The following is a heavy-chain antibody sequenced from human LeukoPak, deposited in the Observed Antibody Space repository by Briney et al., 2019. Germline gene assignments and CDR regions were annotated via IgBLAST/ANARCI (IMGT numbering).Heavy chain of an antibody. CDR1: GFTFSSYG. D-gene: IGHD1-26*01. Sequence: GGSLRLSCAASGFTFSSYGMSWVRQAPGKGLEWVSSISSSSSYIYYADSVKGRFTISRDNAKNSLYLQMNSLRAEDTAVYYRARSGGSQGHYWGQGTLVTVSS. CDR3: ARSGGSQGHY. J-gene: IGHJ4*02. CDR2: ISSSSSYI. V-gene: IGHV3-21*01.